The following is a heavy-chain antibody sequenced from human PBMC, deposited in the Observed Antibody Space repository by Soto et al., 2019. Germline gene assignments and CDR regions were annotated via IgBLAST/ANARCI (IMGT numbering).Heavy chain of an antibody. CDR2: IYHTGSI. Sequence: SETLSLTCAVSTASISSGNWWSWVRQPPGKGLEWIGEIYHTGSISYNPSLKSRLTISVDKSKNQFSLNLSSVTAADTAVYYCARIITVFGVVTYFDYWGQGTLVTVS. CDR1: TASISSGNW. J-gene: IGHJ4*02. V-gene: IGHV4-4*02. CDR3: ARIITVFGVVTYFDY. D-gene: IGHD3-3*01.